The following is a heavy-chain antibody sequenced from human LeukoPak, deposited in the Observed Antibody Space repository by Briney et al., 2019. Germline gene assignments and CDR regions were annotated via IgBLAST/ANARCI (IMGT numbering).Heavy chain of an antibody. D-gene: IGHD2-2*01. CDR2: ISGSGGST. V-gene: IGHV3-23*01. CDR3: AKESQYQLLANSFRYFDL. CDR1: GFTFSNAW. J-gene: IGHJ2*01. Sequence: PGGSLRLSCAASGFTFSNAWMSWVRQAPGKGLEWVSAISGSGGSTYYADSVKGRFTISRDNSKNTLYLQMNSLRAEDTAVYYCAKESQYQLLANSFRYFDLWGRGTLVTVSS.